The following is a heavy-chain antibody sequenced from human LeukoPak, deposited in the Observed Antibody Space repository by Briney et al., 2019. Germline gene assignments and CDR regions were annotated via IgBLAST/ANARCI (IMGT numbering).Heavy chain of an antibody. Sequence: GGSLRLSCAASGFTFSSYSMNWVRQAPGKGLEWVSSISYSSSYIYYADSVKGRFTISRDNAKNSLYLQMNSLRAEDTAVYYCARDFLSGIVGATSFDYWGQGTLVTVSS. J-gene: IGHJ4*02. CDR3: ARDFLSGIVGATSFDY. D-gene: IGHD1-26*01. CDR2: ISYSSSYI. V-gene: IGHV3-21*01. CDR1: GFTFSSYS.